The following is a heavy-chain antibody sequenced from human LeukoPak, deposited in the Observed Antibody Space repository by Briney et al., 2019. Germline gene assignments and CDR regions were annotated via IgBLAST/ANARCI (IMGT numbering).Heavy chain of an antibody. J-gene: IGHJ4*02. CDR3: ARDRGVVPAALEFDY. Sequence: GGSLRLSCAASGFTFSSYWMSWVGQAPGKGGEGVASIKQDGSEKYYVDSVKGGFTISRENAKKSLYMQMNSLRAEDTAVYYCARDRGVVPAALEFDYWGQGTLVTVSS. CDR2: IKQDGSEK. V-gene: IGHV3-7*01. D-gene: IGHD2-2*01. CDR1: GFTFSSYW.